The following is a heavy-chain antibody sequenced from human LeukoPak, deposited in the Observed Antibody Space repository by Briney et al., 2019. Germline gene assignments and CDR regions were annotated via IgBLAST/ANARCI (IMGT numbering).Heavy chain of an antibody. CDR1: GFTFSSYS. D-gene: IGHD5-18*01. CDR3: ARDHNYAFDY. Sequence: GGSLRLSCAASGFTFSSYSMNWVRQAPGKGLEWVSYISSISGTINYADSVKGRFTISGDNARNSLFLQMNSLRAVDTAVYYCARDHNYAFDYWGQGTLVTVSS. V-gene: IGHV3-48*01. CDR2: ISSISGTI. J-gene: IGHJ4*02.